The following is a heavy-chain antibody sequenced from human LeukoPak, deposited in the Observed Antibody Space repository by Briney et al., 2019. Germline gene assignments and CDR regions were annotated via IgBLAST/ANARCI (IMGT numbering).Heavy chain of an antibody. V-gene: IGHV1-2*02. D-gene: IGHD3-22*01. CDR1: GYTFTGYY. Sequence: ASVKVSCKASGYTFTGYYMHWVRQAPGQGLEWMGWINPSSGGTNYAQRFQGRVTMTRDTSISTAYMELSRLRSDDTAVYYCGREYYDSSGSWFDPWGQGTLVTVSS. CDR2: INPSSGGT. J-gene: IGHJ5*02. CDR3: GREYYDSSGSWFDP.